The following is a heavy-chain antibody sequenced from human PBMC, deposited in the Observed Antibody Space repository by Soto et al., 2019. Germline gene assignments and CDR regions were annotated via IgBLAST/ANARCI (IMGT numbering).Heavy chain of an antibody. D-gene: IGHD3-10*01. CDR3: ARDDPQTEYYYASGSASDV. J-gene: IGHJ6*02. CDR2: INPSGGST. Sequence: ASVKVSCKASGYTFTSYYMHWVRQAPGQGLEWLGVINPSGGSTSYAQNFQGRVTMTRDTSTSTVYMELSSLRSEDTAVYYCARDDPQTEYYYASGSASDVWGQGTTVTVSS. CDR1: GYTFTSYY. V-gene: IGHV1-46*01.